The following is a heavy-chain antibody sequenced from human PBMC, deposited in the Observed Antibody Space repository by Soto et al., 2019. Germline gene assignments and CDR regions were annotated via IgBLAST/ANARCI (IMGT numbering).Heavy chain of an antibody. CDR1: GFTFSSYG. D-gene: IGHD6-19*01. CDR2: IWYDGSNK. V-gene: IGHV3-33*06. J-gene: IGHJ2*01. Sequence: QVQLVESGGGVVQPGRSLRLSCAASGFTFSSYGMHWVRQAPGKWLEWVAVIWYDGSNKYYADSVKGRFTISRDNSKNTLYLQMNSLRAEDTAVYYCAKEGSSGWYWDWYFDLWGRGTLVTVSS. CDR3: AKEGSSGWYWDWYFDL.